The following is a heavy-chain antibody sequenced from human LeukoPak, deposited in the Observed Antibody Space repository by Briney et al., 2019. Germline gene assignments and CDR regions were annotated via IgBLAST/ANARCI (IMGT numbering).Heavy chain of an antibody. D-gene: IGHD6-6*01. V-gene: IGHV3-7*03. J-gene: IGHJ4*02. Sequence: SGGSLRLSCAASGFTFSDYWMSWVRQAPGKGLEWVANIRQDATEKYYVDSVKGRFTISRDNAKMSVLLQMNSLRADDTAVYYCARLTARRGTLDYWGQRTLVTVSS. CDR1: GFTFSDYW. CDR3: ARLTARRGTLDY. CDR2: IRQDATEK.